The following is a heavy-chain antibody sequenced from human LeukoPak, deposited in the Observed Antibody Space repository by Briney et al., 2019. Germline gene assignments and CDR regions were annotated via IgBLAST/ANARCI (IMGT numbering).Heavy chain of an antibody. V-gene: IGHV4-59*01. CDR1: GGSISSYY. CDR3: AREGITMVRGGFDY. J-gene: IGHJ4*02. D-gene: IGHD3-10*01. Sequence: SETLSLTCTVSGGSISSYYWSWIRQPPGKGLEWIGYIYYSGSTNYSPSLKSRVTISVDTSKNQFSLKLSSVTAADTAVYYCAREGITMVRGGFDYWGQGTLVTVSS. CDR2: IYYSGST.